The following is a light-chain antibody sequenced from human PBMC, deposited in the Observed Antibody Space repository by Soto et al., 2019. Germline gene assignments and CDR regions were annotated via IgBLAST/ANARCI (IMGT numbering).Light chain of an antibody. CDR1: TGAVTSDYY. J-gene: IGLJ3*02. V-gene: IGLV7-43*01. Sequence: QAVVTQEPSLTVPPGGTVTLTCALTTGAVTSDYYPNWFQRRPGQALRTLIYRTSNKHSWTPARFSGSLLGGKAALTLSGVQPEDEADYYCVLLYGGAWVFGGGTKLTVL. CDR3: VLLYGGAWV. CDR2: RTS.